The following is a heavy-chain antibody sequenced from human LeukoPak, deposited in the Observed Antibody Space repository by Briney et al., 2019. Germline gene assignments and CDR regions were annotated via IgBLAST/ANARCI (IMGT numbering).Heavy chain of an antibody. J-gene: IGHJ4*02. D-gene: IGHD6-19*01. CDR3: AREFRCSADY. V-gene: IGHV6-1*01. CDR2: TYYRSKWYN. CDR1: GDSVTGNSVA. Sequence: SQTLSLTCAISGDSVTGNSVAWNWIRQSPSRGLEWLGRTYYRSKWYNEYAVSVKSRVTINSDTSKNQFSLQLNSVTPEDTAVYFCAREFRCSADYWGQGTLVTVSS.